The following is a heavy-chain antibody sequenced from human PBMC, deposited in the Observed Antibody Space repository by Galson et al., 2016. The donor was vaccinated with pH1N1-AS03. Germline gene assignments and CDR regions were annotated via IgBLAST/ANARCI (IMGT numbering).Heavy chain of an antibody. J-gene: IGHJ3*01. CDR1: RFIFKNYY. Sequence: LRLSCAASRFIFKNYYMNWIRQAPGKGLEWIAYINSGSNRIFYRESVKGRFTISKDNSDNSLYLQMSGLRVDDTALYYCARSHGVNFGDAFDLWGPGTLVSVSS. D-gene: IGHD1-7*01. V-gene: IGHV3-11*01. CDR3: ARSHGVNFGDAFDL. CDR2: INSGSNRI.